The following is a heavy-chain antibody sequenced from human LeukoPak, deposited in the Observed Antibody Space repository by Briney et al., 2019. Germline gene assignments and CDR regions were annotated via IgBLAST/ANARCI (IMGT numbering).Heavy chain of an antibody. V-gene: IGHV3-23*05. Sequence: GGSLRLSCAASGFTFRSFGMNWVRQAPGKGLEWVSGIYTNGRDTRYADSVKGRFAISRDNSKNTLYLQMHSLRVEDTAVYYCAHMVWEYVGGLDVWGQGTTVTVSS. CDR3: AHMVWEYVGGLDV. CDR1: GFTFRSFG. J-gene: IGHJ6*02. D-gene: IGHD3-10*02. CDR2: IYTNGRDT.